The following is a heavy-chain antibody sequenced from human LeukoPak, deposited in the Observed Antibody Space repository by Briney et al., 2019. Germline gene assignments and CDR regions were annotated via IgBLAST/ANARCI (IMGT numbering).Heavy chain of an antibody. CDR1: GGSFSGYY. CDR3: ARRAQRITMVRAKFGVDWFDP. J-gene: IGHJ5*02. V-gene: IGHV4-34*01. D-gene: IGHD3-10*01. CDR2: INHSGSI. Sequence: PSETLSLTCAVYGGSFSGYYWSWIRQPPGNGLEWIGEINHSGSINYNPSLKSRVTISVDTSKNQFSLTLSSVTAADTAVYYCARRAQRITMVRAKFGVDWFDPWGQGTLVTVSS.